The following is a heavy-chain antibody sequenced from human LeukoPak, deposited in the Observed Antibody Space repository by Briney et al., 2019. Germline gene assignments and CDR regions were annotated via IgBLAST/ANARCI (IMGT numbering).Heavy chain of an antibody. V-gene: IGHV1-46*01. CDR1: GYTFITHY. J-gene: IGHJ4*02. CDR2: INPSGGST. Sequence: ASVKVSCTASGYTFITHYIHWVRQAPGQGLEWMGIINPSGGSTSYAQKFQGRVTMPRDTSTSTVHMELSSLSSEDTAMYFCARKELSSQPFDYWRRGTLVSVPS. D-gene: IGHD6-19*01. CDR3: ARKELSSQPFDY.